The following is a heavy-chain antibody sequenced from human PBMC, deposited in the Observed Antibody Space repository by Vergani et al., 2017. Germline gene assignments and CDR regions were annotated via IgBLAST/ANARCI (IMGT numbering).Heavy chain of an antibody. CDR1: GFTFSSYA. CDR3: AKGGGYYYGSGSYNYFDY. D-gene: IGHD3-10*01. CDR2: ISGSGGST. Sequence: TASGFTFSSYAMSWVRQAPGKGLEWVSAISGSGGSTYYADSVKGRFTISRDNSKNTLYLQMNSLRAEDTAVYYCAKGGGYYYGSGSYNYFDYWGQGTLVTVSS. V-gene: IGHV3-23*01. J-gene: IGHJ4*02.